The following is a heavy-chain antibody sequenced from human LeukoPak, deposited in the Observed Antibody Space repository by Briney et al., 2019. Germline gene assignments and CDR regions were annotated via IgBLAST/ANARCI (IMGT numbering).Heavy chain of an antibody. J-gene: IGHJ4*02. V-gene: IGHV3-23*01. CDR3: AKVSRDIVVVVAATLGGDVDY. CDR1: TFTFSRYA. D-gene: IGHD2-15*01. Sequence: GGSLRLSCAASTFTFSRYAMAWVRQAPGKGLEWVSAISPTGASTYYADSVKGRFTISRDNSKNTLYLQMNSLRAEDTAVYYCAKVSRDIVVVVAATLGGDVDYWGQGTLVTVSS. CDR2: ISPTGAST.